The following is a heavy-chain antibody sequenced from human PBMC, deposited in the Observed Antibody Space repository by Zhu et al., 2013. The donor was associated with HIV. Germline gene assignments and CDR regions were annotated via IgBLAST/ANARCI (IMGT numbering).Heavy chain of an antibody. Sequence: QVQLEQSGAEVKKPGSSVKVSCKASGDTFSSYAISWVRQAPGQGLEWMGGIIPMFATPHYADKFPGRFTITADESTSTVYMELTRLRFEDTAVYYCAREGVVATLMPGGSVFDIWGQGTMVTVSS. CDR3: AREGVVATLMPGGSVFDI. V-gene: IGHV1-69*01. D-gene: IGHD5-12*01. J-gene: IGHJ3*02. CDR1: GDTFSSYA. CDR2: IIPMFATP.